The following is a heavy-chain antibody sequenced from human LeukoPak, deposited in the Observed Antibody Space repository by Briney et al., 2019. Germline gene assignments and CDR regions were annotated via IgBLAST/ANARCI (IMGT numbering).Heavy chain of an antibody. D-gene: IGHD3-10*01. V-gene: IGHV1-69*06. CDR2: IIPIFGTA. J-gene: IGHJ4*02. CDR1: GGTFSSYA. Sequence: ASVKVSCKASGGTFSSYAISWVRQAPGQGLEWMGGIIPIFGTANYAQKFQGRVTITADKSTSTAYMELSSLRSEDTAVYYCASFPLYGSLPVRSKHFDYWGQGTLVTVSS. CDR3: ASFPLYGSLPVRSKHFDY.